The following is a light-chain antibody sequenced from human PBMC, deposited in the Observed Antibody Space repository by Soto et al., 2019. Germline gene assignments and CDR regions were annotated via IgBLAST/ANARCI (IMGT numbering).Light chain of an antibody. CDR2: DVS. CDR3: SSYTSSSRYV. CDR1: SSDVGGYNY. V-gene: IGLV2-14*01. J-gene: IGLJ1*01. Sequence: QSALTQPASVSGSPGQSIAISCTGTSSDVGGYNYVSWYQQHPGKAPKLIIYDVSNRPSGVSNRFSGSKSGNAASLTISGLQAEGEADYYCSSYTSSSRYVFGTGTKVT.